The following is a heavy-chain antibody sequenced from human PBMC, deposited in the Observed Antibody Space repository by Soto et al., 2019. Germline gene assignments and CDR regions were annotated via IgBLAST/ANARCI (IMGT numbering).Heavy chain of an antibody. CDR2: IYYSGST. CDR3: ARGNRRADFDY. CDR1: GGSISSYY. V-gene: IGHV4-59*01. J-gene: IGHJ4*02. Sequence: SETLSLTCTVSGGSISSYYWSWIRQPPGKGLEWIGYIYYSGSTNYNPSLKSRVTISVDTSKNQFSLKLSSVTAADTAVYYCARGNRRADFDYWGQGTLVTVSS.